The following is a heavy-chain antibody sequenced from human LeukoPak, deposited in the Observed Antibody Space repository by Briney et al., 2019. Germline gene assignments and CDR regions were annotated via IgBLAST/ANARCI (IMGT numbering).Heavy chain of an antibody. CDR2: IYYSGST. J-gene: IGHJ3*02. D-gene: IGHD2-2*01. V-gene: IGHV4-59*01. CDR3: ARGSYCSSTSCYSNDAFDI. Sequence: PSETLSLTCTVSGGSISGYYWSWIRQPPGKGLEWIGYIYYSGSTNYNPSLKSRVTISVDTSKNQFSLKLSSVTAADTAVYYCARGSYCSSTSCYSNDAFDIWGQGTMVTVSS. CDR1: GGSISGYY.